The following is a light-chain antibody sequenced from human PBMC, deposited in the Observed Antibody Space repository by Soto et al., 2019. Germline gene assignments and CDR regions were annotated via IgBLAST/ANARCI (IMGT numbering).Light chain of an antibody. CDR1: QNIKNNF. V-gene: IGKV3-20*01. CDR3: QQYGTSLT. CDR2: AAS. Sequence: IVFTQSPGTLSLSPGEGATLACRASQNIKNNFLAWYQQRPGQAPRLLIHAASIRATGTPDRFTGSASGTDFPLIISRLEPEDFGVYYCQQYGTSLTFGGGTRVEIK. J-gene: IGKJ4*01.